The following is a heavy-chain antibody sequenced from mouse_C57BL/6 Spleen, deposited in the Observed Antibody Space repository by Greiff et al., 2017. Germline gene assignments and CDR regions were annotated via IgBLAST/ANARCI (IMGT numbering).Heavy chain of an antibody. CDR2: NGWDDDK. J-gene: IGHJ1*03. CDR3: ARRVITTYFDV. CDR1: GFSLSTFGMG. Sequence: LKESGPGILQPSQTLRLTCSFSGFSLSTFGMGVGWIRPPSGKGLEWLAHNGWDDDKYLNPALKRLLTFSKDTSKHQVFLKIVNVDTADTTTYYCARRVITTYFDVWGTGTTVTVSS. D-gene: IGHD2-4*01. V-gene: IGHV8-8*01.